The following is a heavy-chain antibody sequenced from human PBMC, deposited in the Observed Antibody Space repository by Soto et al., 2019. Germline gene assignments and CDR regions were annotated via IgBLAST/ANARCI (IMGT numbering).Heavy chain of an antibody. V-gene: IGHV1-3*01. Sequence: QVQLVQPGAEVKKPGASVKVSCKASGYTFTSYAMHWVRQAPGQRLEWMGWINAGNGNTKYSQKFQGRVTITRDTSASTAYMELSSLRSEDTAVYYCARGGGAVAGIPNLHDYWGQGTLVTVSS. CDR1: GYTFTSYA. CDR3: ARGGGAVAGIPNLHDY. D-gene: IGHD6-19*01. J-gene: IGHJ4*02. CDR2: INAGNGNT.